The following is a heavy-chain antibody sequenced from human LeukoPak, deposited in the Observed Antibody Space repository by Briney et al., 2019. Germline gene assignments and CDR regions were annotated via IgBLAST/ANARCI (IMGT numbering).Heavy chain of an antibody. CDR1: GFTFSSYG. CDR3: AKAPLDSADAPDY. CDR2: IRYDGSNK. J-gene: IGHJ4*02. V-gene: IGHV3-30*02. Sequence: SGGSLRLSCAASGFTFSSYGMHWVRQAPGKGLEWVAFIRYDGSNKYYADSVKGRFTISRDNSKNTLYLQMNSLRAEDTAVYYCAKAPLDSADAPDYWGQGTLVTVSS. D-gene: IGHD3-3*01.